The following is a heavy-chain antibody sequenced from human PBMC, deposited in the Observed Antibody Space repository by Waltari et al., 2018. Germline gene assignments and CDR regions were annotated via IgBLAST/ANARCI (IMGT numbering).Heavy chain of an antibody. CDR3: ARPGRVGGGSLMGLDY. CDR1: GGSISGTSYY. J-gene: IGHJ4*02. D-gene: IGHD2-15*01. V-gene: IGHV4-39*01. Sequence: QLQLQESGPGLVKASETLSLTCSVSGGSISGTSYYWGWIRQPPGKGLEWIGSFIYNANTYYTPSLKSLITISVDTSKNQFSLQLTSVTAADTAMYYCARPGRVGGGSLMGLDYWGQGTLVTVSS. CDR2: FIYNANT.